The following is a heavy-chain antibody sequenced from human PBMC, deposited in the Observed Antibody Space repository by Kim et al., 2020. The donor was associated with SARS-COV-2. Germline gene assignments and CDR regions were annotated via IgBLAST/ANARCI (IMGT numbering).Heavy chain of an antibody. CDR3: ARSLYYYDRRSAFDI. Sequence: DSVKGLFTISRDNSKNTLYLQMNSLRAEDTAVYYCARSLYYYDRRSAFDIWGQGTMVTVSS. J-gene: IGHJ3*02. V-gene: IGHV3-30*01. D-gene: IGHD3-22*01.